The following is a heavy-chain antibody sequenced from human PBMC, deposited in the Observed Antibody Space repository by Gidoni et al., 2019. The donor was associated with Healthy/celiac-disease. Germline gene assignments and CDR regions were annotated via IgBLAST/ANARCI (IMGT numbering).Heavy chain of an antibody. CDR3: AREGYYDSSGYYRAFDI. CDR1: GGSVSRYD. J-gene: IGHJ3*02. CDR2: IYYSGST. V-gene: IGHV4-59*02. Sequence: QGQLQESGPGLVKPSETLSRTGTVSGGSVSRYDWSLIRQPPGKGLEWIGYIYYSGSTNYNPSLKSRVTISVDTSKNQFSLKLSSVTAADTAVYYCAREGYYDSSGYYRAFDIWGQGTMVTVS. D-gene: IGHD3-22*01.